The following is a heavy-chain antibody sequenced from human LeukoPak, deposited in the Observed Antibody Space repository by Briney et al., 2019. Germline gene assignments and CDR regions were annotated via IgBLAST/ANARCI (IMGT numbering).Heavy chain of an antibody. CDR3: ARAPGRCSGGSCYSGGFDM. CDR1: GGSISSSSYY. D-gene: IGHD2-15*01. CDR2: TYYSGNT. V-gene: IGHV4-39*07. Sequence: SETLSLTCTVSGGSISSSSYYWGWLRQPPGKGLEWFGSTYYSGNTYYNPSLKSRVTPSFDTSKNQFSLKLSPVAAADTAVYYCARAPGRCSGGSCYSGGFDMWGQGTMVIVSS. J-gene: IGHJ3*02.